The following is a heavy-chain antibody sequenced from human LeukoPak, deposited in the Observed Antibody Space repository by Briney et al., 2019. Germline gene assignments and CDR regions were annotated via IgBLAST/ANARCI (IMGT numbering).Heavy chain of an antibody. V-gene: IGHV1-69*13. CDR3: ARDHRGSPILTGYSWYFDL. CDR1: GGTFSSYA. J-gene: IGHJ2*01. Sequence: GASVKVSCKASGGTFSSYAISWVRQAPGQGLEWMGGIIPIFGTANYAQKFQGGVTITADESTSTAYMELSSLRSEDTAVYYCARDHRGSPILTGYSWYFDLWGRGTLVTVSS. D-gene: IGHD3-9*01. CDR2: IIPIFGTA.